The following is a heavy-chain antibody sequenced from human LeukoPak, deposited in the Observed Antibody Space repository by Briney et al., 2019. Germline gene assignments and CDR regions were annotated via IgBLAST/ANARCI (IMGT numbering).Heavy chain of an antibody. V-gene: IGHV3-30*04. CDR3: ARHPRRGIVVVTLIDY. J-gene: IGHJ4*02. CDR1: GFTFSSYA. CDR2: ISYDGSNK. Sequence: PGGSLRLSCAASGFTFSSYAMHWVRQAPGKGLEWVAVISYDGSNKYYADSVKGRFTISRDNSKNTLYLQMNSLRAEDTAVYYCARHPRRGIVVVTLIDYWGQGTLVTVSS. D-gene: IGHD3-22*01.